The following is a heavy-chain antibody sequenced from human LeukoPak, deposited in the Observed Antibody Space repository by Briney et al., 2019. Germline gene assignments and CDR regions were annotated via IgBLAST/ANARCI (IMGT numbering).Heavy chain of an antibody. V-gene: IGHV1-8*01. CDR2: MNPNSGNT. CDR1: GYTFTIYD. Sequence: ASVTVSFKASGYTFTIYDINWVRQATGQGLEWMGWMNPNSGNTGYAQKVQGRGAMTRNTSITTAYMELSSLRSEDTAVYYCARGLGRTAMVTRGGVRFDYWGQGTLVTVSS. J-gene: IGHJ4*02. CDR3: ARGLGRTAMVTRGGVRFDY. D-gene: IGHD5-18*01.